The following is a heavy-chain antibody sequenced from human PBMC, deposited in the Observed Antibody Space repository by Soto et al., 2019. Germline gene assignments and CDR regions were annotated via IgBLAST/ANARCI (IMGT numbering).Heavy chain of an antibody. D-gene: IGHD4-4*01. J-gene: IGHJ6*02. V-gene: IGHV3-23*01. CDR3: AKDWVSNYVHDYYGMDV. Sequence: GGSLRLSCAASGFTFSTYAMTWVRQAPGKGLEWVSLISNSGDGTYYADSVKGRFTISRDNSKNTLYLQMNSLRAEDTAVYYCAKDWVSNYVHDYYGMDVWGQGTTVTVSS. CDR1: GFTFSTYA. CDR2: ISNSGDGT.